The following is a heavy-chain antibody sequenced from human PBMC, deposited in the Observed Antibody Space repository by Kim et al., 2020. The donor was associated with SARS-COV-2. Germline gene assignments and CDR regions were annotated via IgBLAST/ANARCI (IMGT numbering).Heavy chain of an antibody. CDR3: AREGIAIFGVVSLV. V-gene: IGHV4-61*02. CDR1: GGSISSGSYY. D-gene: IGHD3-3*01. Sequence: TLSLTCTVSGGSISSGSYYWSWIRQPAGKGLEWIGRIYTSGSTNYNPSLKSRVTISVDTSKNQFSLKLSSVTAADTAVYYCAREGIAIFGVVSLVWGQGTLVTVSS. CDR2: IYTSGST. J-gene: IGHJ4*02.